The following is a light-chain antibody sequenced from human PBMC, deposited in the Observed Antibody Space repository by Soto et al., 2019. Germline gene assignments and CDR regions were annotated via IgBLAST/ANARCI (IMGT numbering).Light chain of an antibody. Sequence: QSVLTQPASVSGSPGQSITISCTGTSSDVGAYNYVSWYQQHPGKAPKLMIYDVSHRPSGVSHRFSGSKSGNTASLTISGLQAEDEADYYCGSYTNSSNYVFGTGTKVTVL. CDR2: DVS. CDR1: SSDVGAYNY. CDR3: GSYTNSSNYV. J-gene: IGLJ1*01. V-gene: IGLV2-14*01.